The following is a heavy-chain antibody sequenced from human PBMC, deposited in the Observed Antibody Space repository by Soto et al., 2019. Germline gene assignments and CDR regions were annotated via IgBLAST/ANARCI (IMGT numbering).Heavy chain of an antibody. D-gene: IGHD5-12*01. CDR2: IYSGGST. Sequence: GGSLRLSCAASGFTVSSNYMSWVRQAPGKGLEWVSVIYSGGSTYYADSVKGRFTISRDNSKNTLYLQMNSLRAEDTAVYYCAREGYSGYENDAFDIWGQGTMVTVSS. V-gene: IGHV3-66*01. CDR1: GFTVSSNY. J-gene: IGHJ3*02. CDR3: AREGYSGYENDAFDI.